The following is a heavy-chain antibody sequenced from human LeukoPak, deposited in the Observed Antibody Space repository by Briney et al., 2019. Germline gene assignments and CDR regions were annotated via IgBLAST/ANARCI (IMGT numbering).Heavy chain of an antibody. J-gene: IGHJ4*02. D-gene: IGHD3-10*01. CDR2: INPNSGGT. CDR1: GYTYTSYA. V-gene: IGHV1-2*04. Sequence: ASVKVSCKASGYTYTSYAMHWVRQAPGQGLEWMGWINPNSGGTNYAQKFQGWVTMTRDTSISTAYMELSRLRSDDTAVYYCARDHGSGSYYSNFDYWGQGTLVTVSS. CDR3: ARDHGSGSYYSNFDY.